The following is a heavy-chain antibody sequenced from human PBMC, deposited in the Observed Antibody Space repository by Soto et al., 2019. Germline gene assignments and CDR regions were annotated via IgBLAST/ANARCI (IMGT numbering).Heavy chain of an antibody. Sequence: QVQLVQSGAEVKKPGSSVKVSCKASGGTFSSYAISWVRQAPGQGLEWMGGIIPIFGTANYAQKFQGRVTITADESTSTAYTELSSLRSEDTAVYYCARSPSGSGWNYYFDYWGQGTLVTVSS. CDR3: ARSPSGSGWNYYFDY. CDR1: GGTFSSYA. CDR2: IIPIFGTA. D-gene: IGHD6-19*01. V-gene: IGHV1-69*12. J-gene: IGHJ4*02.